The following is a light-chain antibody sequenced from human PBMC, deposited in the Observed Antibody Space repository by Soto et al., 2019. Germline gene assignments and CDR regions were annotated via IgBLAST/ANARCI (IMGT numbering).Light chain of an antibody. J-gene: IGKJ1*01. CDR3: QQYNNWPPWT. Sequence: EIVMTQSPATLSVSPGERVTLSCRASQSVSSNLAWYQQKPGQAPRLLIYGASTRATGIPARFSGSGSGTEFTLTISSLQSEDFASYYCQQYNNWPPWTFGQGTKVEIE. V-gene: IGKV3-15*01. CDR2: GAS. CDR1: QSVSSN.